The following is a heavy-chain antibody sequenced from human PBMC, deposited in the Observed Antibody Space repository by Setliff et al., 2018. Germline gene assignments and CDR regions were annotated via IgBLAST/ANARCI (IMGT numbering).Heavy chain of an antibody. V-gene: IGHV3-7*01. Sequence: GGSLRLSCAASGFTFSSFWMSWVRQSPGKGLEWVANINQDGSGKYYVDSVKGRFTISRDNAKNSLSLQMNGLRAEDTSVYYCARGGYSVTANYYGLDVWGQGTTVTVSS. D-gene: IGHD2-21*02. J-gene: IGHJ6*02. CDR2: INQDGSGK. CDR1: GFTFSSFW. CDR3: ARGGYSVTANYYGLDV.